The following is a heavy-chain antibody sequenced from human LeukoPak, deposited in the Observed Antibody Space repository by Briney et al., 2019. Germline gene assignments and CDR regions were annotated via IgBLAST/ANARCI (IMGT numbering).Heavy chain of an antibody. D-gene: IGHD3-10*01. CDR3: ARGYGSWEDGDY. V-gene: IGHV3-20*04. J-gene: IGHJ4*02. CDR2: INWNGGST. Sequence: PGRSLTLSCQAARLTLDDYGISWVRQAPGKGLEWVSGINWNGGSTGYADSLKGRFTISRDNAKNSLYLQMNSLRAEDTALYYCARGYGSWEDGDYWGQGTLVTVSS. CDR1: RLTLDDYG.